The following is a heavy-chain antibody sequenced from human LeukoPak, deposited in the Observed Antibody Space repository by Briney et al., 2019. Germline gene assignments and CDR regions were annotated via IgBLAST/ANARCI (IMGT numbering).Heavy chain of an antibody. V-gene: IGHV3-48*03. CDR2: ISSSGSTI. J-gene: IGHJ6*04. D-gene: IGHD3-10*02. CDR3: AELGITMIGGV. Sequence: GGSLRLSCAASGFTFSSYEMNWVRQAPGKGLEWVSYISSSGSTIYYADSVKGRFTISRDNARNSLYLQMNSLRAEDTAVYYCAELGITMIGGVWGKGTTVTVSS. CDR1: GFTFSSYE.